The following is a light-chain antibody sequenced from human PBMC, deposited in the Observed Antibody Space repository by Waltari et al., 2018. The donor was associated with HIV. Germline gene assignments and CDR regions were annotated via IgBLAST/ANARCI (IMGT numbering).Light chain of an antibody. Sequence: QSPLTQPASVSGSPGQSITVSCTGTSSDVGAYNYVSWYQQTPGTAPKLVIYEVSNRPSGISYRFSGSKSGNTASLTISGLQTEDEGDYYCSSFTTSNSLLFGGGTKVTVL. J-gene: IGLJ2*01. V-gene: IGLV2-14*01. CDR1: SSDVGAYNY. CDR3: SSFTTSNSLL. CDR2: EVS.